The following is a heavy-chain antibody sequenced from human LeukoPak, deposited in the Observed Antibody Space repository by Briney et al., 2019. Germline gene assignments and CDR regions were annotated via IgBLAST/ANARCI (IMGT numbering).Heavy chain of an antibody. D-gene: IGHD1-26*01. Sequence: PSETLSLTCTVSGGSISSYYWSWIRQPAGKGLEWIGRIYTSGSTNYNPSLKSRVTMSVDTSKNQFSLKLSSVTAADTAVYYCARVLASKVGANREFVRDRDDYWGQGTLVTVSS. CDR1: GGSISSYY. CDR2: IYTSGST. V-gene: IGHV4-4*07. CDR3: ARVLASKVGANREFVRDRDDY. J-gene: IGHJ4*02.